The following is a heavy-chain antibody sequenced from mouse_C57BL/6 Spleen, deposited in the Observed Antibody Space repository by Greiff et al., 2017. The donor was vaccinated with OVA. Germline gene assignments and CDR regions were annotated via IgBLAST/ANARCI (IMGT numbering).Heavy chain of an antibody. D-gene: IGHD1-1*01. CDR3: ARREGGKGAMDY. CDR2: IDPSDSYT. Sequence: QVQLQQPGAELVRPGTSVKLSCKASGYTFTSYWMHWVKQRPGQGLEWIGVIDPSDSYTNYNQKFKGKATLTVDTSSRTAYMQLSSLTSEDSAVYYCARREGGKGAMDYWGQGTSVTVSS. J-gene: IGHJ4*01. V-gene: IGHV1-59*01. CDR1: GYTFTSYW.